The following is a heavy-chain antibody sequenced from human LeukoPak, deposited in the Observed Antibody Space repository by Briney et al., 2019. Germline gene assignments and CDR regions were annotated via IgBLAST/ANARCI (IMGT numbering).Heavy chain of an antibody. CDR2: IYYSGST. D-gene: IGHD2-15*01. V-gene: IGHV4-30-4*08. CDR1: GGSISSGDYY. Sequence: SETLSLTCTVSGGSISSGDYYWSWIRQPPGKGLEWIGYIYYSGSTYYNPSPKSRVTISVDTSKNQFSLKLSSVTAADTAVYYCAITGHYWDAFDIWGQGKMVTVSS. CDR3: AITGHYWDAFDI. J-gene: IGHJ3*02.